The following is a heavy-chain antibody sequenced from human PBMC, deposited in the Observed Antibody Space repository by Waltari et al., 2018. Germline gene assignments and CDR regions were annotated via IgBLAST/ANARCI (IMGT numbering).Heavy chain of an antibody. V-gene: IGHV1-2*06. CDR2: INPNSGGT. J-gene: IGHJ5*02. CDR3: AFPFRIGTNWFDP. D-gene: IGHD1-26*01. Sequence: QVQLVQSGAEVKKPGASVKVSCKASGYTFTGYYMHWVRQAPGQGLEWMGRINPNSGGTNYAQKVQGRVTMTRDTSISTAYMELSRLRSDDTAVYYCAFPFRIGTNWFDPWGQGTLVTVSS. CDR1: GYTFTGYY.